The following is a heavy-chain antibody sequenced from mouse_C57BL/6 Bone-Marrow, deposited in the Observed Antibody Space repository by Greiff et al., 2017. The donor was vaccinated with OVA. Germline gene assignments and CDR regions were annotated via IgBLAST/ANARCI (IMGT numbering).Heavy chain of an antibody. CDR1: GFSFNTYA. CDR2: IRSKSNNYAT. CDR3: VRHPFYAMDY. Sequence: EVKLQESGGGLVQPKGSLKLSCAASGFSFNTYAMNWVRPAPGKGLEWVARIRSKSNNYATYYADSVKDRFTISRDDSESMRYLQMNNLKTEDTAMYYCVRHPFYAMDYWGQGTSVTVSS. V-gene: IGHV10-1*01. J-gene: IGHJ4*01.